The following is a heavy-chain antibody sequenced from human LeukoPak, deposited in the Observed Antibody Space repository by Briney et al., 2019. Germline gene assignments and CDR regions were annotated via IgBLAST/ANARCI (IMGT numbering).Heavy chain of an antibody. Sequence: GGSLRLSCAASGFTFSFYGMHWVRQAPGKGLEWLGFIRSKPYGGTAEYAASVKGRFTISRDDSKSIAYLQMSSLKIEDTAVYYCTRSGAAVDPYYYYMDVWGKGTTVTISS. V-gene: IGHV3-49*04. CDR3: TRSGAAVDPYYYYMDV. CDR1: GFTFSFYG. D-gene: IGHD6-13*01. J-gene: IGHJ6*03. CDR2: IRSKPYGGTA.